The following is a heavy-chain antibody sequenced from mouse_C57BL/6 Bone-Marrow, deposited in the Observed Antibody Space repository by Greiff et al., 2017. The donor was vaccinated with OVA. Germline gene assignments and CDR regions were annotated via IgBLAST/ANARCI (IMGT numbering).Heavy chain of an antibody. V-gene: IGHV6-3*01. CDR2: IRLKSDNYAT. D-gene: IGHD1-1*01. Sequence: EVKLMESGGGLVQPGGSMKLSCVASGFTFSNYWMNWVRQSPEKGLEWVAQIRLKSDNYATHYAESVKGRFTISRDDSKSSVYLQMNNLRAEDTGIYYCTGEGYYGKENWGQGTTLTVSS. CDR3: TGEGYYGKEN. J-gene: IGHJ2*01. CDR1: GFTFSNYW.